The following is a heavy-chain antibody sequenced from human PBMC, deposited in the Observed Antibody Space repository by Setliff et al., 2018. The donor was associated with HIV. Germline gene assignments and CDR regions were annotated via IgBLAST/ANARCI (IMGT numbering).Heavy chain of an antibody. J-gene: IGHJ4*02. CDR2: ISGSGGTK. Sequence: YWGWIRQPPGKGLEWISYISGSGGTKDYADSVKGRFTVSRDNAKSSMHLQINSLRTEDTALYYCTRGRKELLYSRRDSGFDYWGQGTLVTVSS. CDR3: TRGRKELLYSRRDSGFDY. V-gene: IGHV3-11*04. D-gene: IGHD3-10*02. CDR1: Y.